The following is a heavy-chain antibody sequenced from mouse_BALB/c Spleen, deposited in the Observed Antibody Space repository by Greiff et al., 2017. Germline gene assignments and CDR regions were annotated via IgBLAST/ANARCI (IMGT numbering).Heavy chain of an antibody. J-gene: IGHJ2*01. Sequence: QVQLQQSGAELVRPGSSVKISCKASGYAFSSYWMNWVKQRPGQGLEWIGQIYPGDGDTNYNGKFKGKATLTADKSSSTAYMQLSSLTSEDSAVYFCAREGIPPDYCDYWGQGTTLTVSS. CDR3: AREGIPPDYCDY. CDR2: IYPGDGDT. V-gene: IGHV1-80*01. CDR1: GYAFSSYW.